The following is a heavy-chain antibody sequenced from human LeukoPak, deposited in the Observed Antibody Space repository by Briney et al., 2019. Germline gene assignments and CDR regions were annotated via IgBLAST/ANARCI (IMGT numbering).Heavy chain of an antibody. V-gene: IGHV3-33*01. J-gene: IGHJ4*02. CDR2: IWYDGSNK. Sequence: GGSLRLSCAASGFTFSSYGMPWVRQAPGKGLEWVAVIWYDGSNKYYADSVKGRFTISRDNSKNTLYLQMNSLRAEDTAAYYCARDGEYYDSSGYYDYWGQGTLVTVSS. CDR1: GFTFSSYG. CDR3: ARDGEYYDSSGYYDY. D-gene: IGHD3-22*01.